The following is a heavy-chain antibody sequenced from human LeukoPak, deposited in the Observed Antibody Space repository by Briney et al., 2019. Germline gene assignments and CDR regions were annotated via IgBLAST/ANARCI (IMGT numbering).Heavy chain of an antibody. D-gene: IGHD3-10*01. CDR1: GFTFSSFA. CDR2: TSGSGGTT. V-gene: IGHV3-23*01. J-gene: IGHJ4*02. CDR3: AKDPRRGAPSVFDY. Sequence: GGSLRPSCAASGFTFSSFAMNWVRQVPGKGLEWVSATSGSGGTTYYADSVKGRFTISRDNSKNTLYLQMNSLRAEDTAVYYCAKDPRRGAPSVFDYWGQGTLVTVSS.